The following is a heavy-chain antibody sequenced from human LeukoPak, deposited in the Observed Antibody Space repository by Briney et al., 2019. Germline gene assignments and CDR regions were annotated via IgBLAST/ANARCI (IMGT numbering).Heavy chain of an antibody. CDR3: ARDMTDWWFDP. Sequence: SETLFLTCAVSGGSISSGGYSWSWIRQHPGKGLEWIGYIYYSGSTHYNPSLKSRVTISVDTSKNQFSLKLSSVTAADTAVYYCARDMTDWWFDPWGQGTLVTVSS. D-gene: IGHD3-9*01. J-gene: IGHJ5*02. CDR1: GGSISSGGYS. V-gene: IGHV4-31*11. CDR2: IYYSGST.